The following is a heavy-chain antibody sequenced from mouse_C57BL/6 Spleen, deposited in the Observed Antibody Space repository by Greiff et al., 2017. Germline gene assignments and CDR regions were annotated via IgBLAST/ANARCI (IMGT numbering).Heavy chain of an antibody. CDR3: AREAYYSNYLYAMDD. J-gene: IGHJ4*01. V-gene: IGHV1-50*01. CDR2: IDPSDSYT. CDR1: GYTFTSYW. Sequence: QVQLQQPGAELVKPGASVKLSCKASGYTFTSYWMQWVKQRPGQGLEWIGEIDPSDSYTNYNQKFKGKATLTVDTSSSTAYMQLSSLTSEDSAVHYCAREAYYSNYLYAMDDWGKGTSVTVSS. D-gene: IGHD2-5*01.